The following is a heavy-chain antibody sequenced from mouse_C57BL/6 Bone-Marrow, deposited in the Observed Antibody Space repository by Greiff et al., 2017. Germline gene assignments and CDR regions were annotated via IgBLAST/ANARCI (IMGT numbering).Heavy chain of an antibody. V-gene: IGHV1-52*01. CDR3: ARDYCSSYGY. CDR1: GYTFTSYW. D-gene: IGHD1-1*01. CDR2: IDPSDSET. Sequence: VQLQQSGAELVRPGSSVKLSCKASGYTFTSYWMHWVKQRPIQGLEWIGHIDPSDSETHYNQKFKDKATLTVDKSSSTAYMQLSSLTSEDSAVYYCARDYCSSYGYWGQGTTLTVSS. J-gene: IGHJ2*01.